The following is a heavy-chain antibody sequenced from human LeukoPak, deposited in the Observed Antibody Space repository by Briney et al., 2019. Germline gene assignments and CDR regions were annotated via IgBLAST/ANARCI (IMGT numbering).Heavy chain of an antibody. V-gene: IGHV4-39*07. CDR2: IYYSGST. CDR3: ARNLYGYCSSTSCPHNWFDP. Sequence: SETLSLTCTVSGGSISSSSYYWGWIRQPPGKGLEWIGSIYYSGSTYYNPSLKSRVTISVDTSKNQFSLKLSSVTAADTAVYYCARNLYGYCSSTSCPHNWFDPWGQGTLVTVSS. CDR1: GGSISSSSYY. J-gene: IGHJ5*02. D-gene: IGHD2-2*01.